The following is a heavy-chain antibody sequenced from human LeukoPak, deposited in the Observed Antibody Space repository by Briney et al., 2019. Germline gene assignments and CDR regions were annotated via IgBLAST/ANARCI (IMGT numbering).Heavy chain of an antibody. V-gene: IGHV3-33*01. CDR3: ARGPWFGELSGY. D-gene: IGHD3-10*01. J-gene: IGHJ4*02. CDR1: GFTFSSYG. CDR2: IWYDGSNK. Sequence: GRSLRLSCAASGFTFSSYGMHWVRQAPGNGLEWVAVIWYDGSNKYYIDSVKGRFTISRDNSKNTLYLQMNSLRAEDTAVYYCARGPWFGELSGYWGQGTLVTVSS.